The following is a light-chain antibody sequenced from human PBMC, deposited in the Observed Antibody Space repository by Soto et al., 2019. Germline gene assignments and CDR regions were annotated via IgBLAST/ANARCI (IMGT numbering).Light chain of an antibody. CDR2: SYN. CDR3: AAWDDSLNSVV. CDR1: RSNIDSNA. J-gene: IGLJ2*01. V-gene: IGLV1-44*01. Sequence: QSVLAQPPSASGTPGQRVTISCSGSRSNIDSNAVNWYQQLPGTAPKLLIHSYNQRPSGVPDRFSGSKDGTSASLAISELQSEDEADYYCAAWDDSLNSVVFGGGTKLTVL.